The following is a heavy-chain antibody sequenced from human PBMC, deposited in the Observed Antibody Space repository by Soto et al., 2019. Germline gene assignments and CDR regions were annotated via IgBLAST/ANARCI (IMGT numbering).Heavy chain of an antibody. CDR3: ARDPEYSSSSGYYYYYGMDV. J-gene: IGHJ6*02. CDR2: IIPIFGTA. CDR1: GGTFSSYA. V-gene: IGHV1-69*01. Sequence: QVQLVQSGAEVKKPGSSVKVSCKASGGTFSSYAISWVRQAPGQGLEWMGGIIPIFGTANYAQKFQGRVTITADESTSTAYMELSSLRSEDTAVYYCARDPEYSSSSGYYYYYGMDVWGQGTTFTVSS. D-gene: IGHD6-6*01.